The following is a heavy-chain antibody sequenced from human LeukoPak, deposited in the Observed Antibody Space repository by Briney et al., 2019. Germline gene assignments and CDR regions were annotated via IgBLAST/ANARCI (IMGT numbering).Heavy chain of an antibody. V-gene: IGHV1-2*02. CDR1: GYTFTAYY. D-gene: IGHD5-12*01. CDR2: VSPNNGGT. CDR3: ASDILTSGREDYIDV. Sequence: VASVKVSCKASGYTFTAYYIHWVRQAPGQRLEWMGWVSPNNGGTNYAQKFQGRVTMTRDTSISTLYMDLNSLRSDDTAVYYCASDILTSGREDYIDVWGKGTTVTVSS. J-gene: IGHJ6*03.